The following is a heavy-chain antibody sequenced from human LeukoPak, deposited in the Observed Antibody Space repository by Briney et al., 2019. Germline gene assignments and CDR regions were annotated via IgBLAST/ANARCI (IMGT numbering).Heavy chain of an antibody. V-gene: IGHV4-59*01. D-gene: IGHD6-13*01. CDR2: IYYSGST. Sequence: SETLSLTCTVSGGSISSYYWSWTRQPPGKGLEWIGYIYYSGSTNYNPSLKSRVTISVDTSKTQFSLKLSSVTAADTAVYYCARDGSSPDRGFDPWGQGTLVTVSS. CDR1: GGSISSYY. J-gene: IGHJ5*02. CDR3: ARDGSSPDRGFDP.